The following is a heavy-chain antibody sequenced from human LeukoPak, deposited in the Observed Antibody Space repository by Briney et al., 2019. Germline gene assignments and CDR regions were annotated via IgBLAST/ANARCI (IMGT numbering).Heavy chain of an antibody. V-gene: IGHV3-30*03. CDR1: GFTFSSYG. Sequence: PGRSLRLSCAASGFTFSSYGMHWVRQAPGKGLEWVAVISYDGSNKYYADSVKGRFTISRDNSKRTLYLQMNSLRAEDTAVYYCVSSAEYQLLSGYFDYWGQGTLVTVSS. J-gene: IGHJ4*02. D-gene: IGHD2-2*01. CDR2: ISYDGSNK. CDR3: VSSAEYQLLSGYFDY.